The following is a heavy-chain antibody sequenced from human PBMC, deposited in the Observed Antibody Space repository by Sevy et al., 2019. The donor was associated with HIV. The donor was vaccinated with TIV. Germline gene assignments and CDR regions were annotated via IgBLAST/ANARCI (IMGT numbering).Heavy chain of an antibody. CDR2: ISYDGSNK. J-gene: IGHJ4*02. CDR1: GFTFSSYA. CDR3: ARGSRSSAVVAATWDY. D-gene: IGHD2-15*01. V-gene: IGHV3-30-3*01. Sequence: GGSLRLSCAASGFTFSSYAMHWVRQAPGKGLEWVAVISYDGSNKYYADSVKGRFTISRDNSKNTLYLQMNSLRAEDTAVYYCARGSRSSAVVAATWDYWGQGTLVTVSS.